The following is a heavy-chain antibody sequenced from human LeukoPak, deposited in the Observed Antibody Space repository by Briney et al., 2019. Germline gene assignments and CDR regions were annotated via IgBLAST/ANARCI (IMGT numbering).Heavy chain of an antibody. V-gene: IGHV3-30*04. D-gene: IGHD1-26*01. Sequence: GGSLRLSCAASGFTFSSYAMHWVRQAPGKGLEWVAVISYDGSNKYYADSVKGRFTISRDNAKNSLYLQLNSLRAEDSALYYCAKAGGSYSGLNYFDYWGREPWSPSPQ. J-gene: IGHJ4*02. CDR3: AKAGGSYSGLNYFDY. CDR1: GFTFSSYA. CDR2: ISYDGSNK.